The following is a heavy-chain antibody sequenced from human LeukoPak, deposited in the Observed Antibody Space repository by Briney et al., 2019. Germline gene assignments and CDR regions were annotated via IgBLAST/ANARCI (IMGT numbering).Heavy chain of an antibody. CDR3: ARLGDSTSRLYYFDY. J-gene: IGHJ4*02. CDR2: ISYSGST. CDR1: GGSISSYY. V-gene: IGHV4-59*08. D-gene: IGHD6-6*01. Sequence: SETLSLTCTVSGGSISSYYWSWIRQPPGKGLEWIGYISYSGSTYYNPSLESRVTISVDTSKSQFSLKLSSVTAADTAVYYCARLGDSTSRLYYFDYWGQGTLVTVSS.